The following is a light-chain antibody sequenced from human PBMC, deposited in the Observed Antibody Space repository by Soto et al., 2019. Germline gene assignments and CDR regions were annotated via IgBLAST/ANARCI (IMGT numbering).Light chain of an antibody. CDR2: DAS. CDR3: QQYCSSIT. J-gene: IGKJ5*01. Sequence: EIVLTQSPATLSLSPGERSTLSCRASQSVSSYLAWYQQKPGQAPRLLIYDASSRATGIPDRFSGSGSGTDFTLTISRLEPEDFAVYYCQQYCSSITFGQGTRLEIK. CDR1: QSVSSY. V-gene: IGKV3-20*01.